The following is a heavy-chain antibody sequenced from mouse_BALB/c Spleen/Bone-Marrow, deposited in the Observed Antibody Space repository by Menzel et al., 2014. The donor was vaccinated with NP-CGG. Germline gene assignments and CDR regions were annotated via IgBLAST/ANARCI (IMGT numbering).Heavy chain of an antibody. CDR1: GYIFANYW. V-gene: IGHV1S22*01. CDR3: TRIFDY. CDR2: ISPRSGST. Sequence: LQQSGSELVRPGASVKLSCKASGYIFANYWVHWVKQRHGQGLEWIGNISPRSGSTNYDVKFKSKATLTVDTSSATAYMYLNSLTSEDSAVYYCTRIFDYWGQGTTLTVSS. J-gene: IGHJ2*01.